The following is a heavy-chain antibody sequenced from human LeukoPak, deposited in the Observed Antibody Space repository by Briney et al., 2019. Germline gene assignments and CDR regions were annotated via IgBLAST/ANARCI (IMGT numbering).Heavy chain of an antibody. CDR2: IYYSGST. V-gene: IGHV4-39*01. D-gene: IGHD2-2*01. CDR3: ARHRYCSSTRCYFFDY. Sequence: PSETPSLTCTVSGGSISSSSYYWGWIRQPPGKGLEWIGSIYYSGSTYYNPSLKSRVTISVDTSKNQFSLKLSSVTAAETAVYYCARHRYCSSTRCYFFDYWGQGTLVTVSS. J-gene: IGHJ4*02. CDR1: GGSISSSSYY.